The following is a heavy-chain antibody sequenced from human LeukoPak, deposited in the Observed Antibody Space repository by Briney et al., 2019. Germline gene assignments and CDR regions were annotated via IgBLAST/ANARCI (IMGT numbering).Heavy chain of an antibody. CDR3: ARVEGQVPTGLDY. J-gene: IGHJ4*02. CDR2: IYYSGST. Sequence: SETLSLTCTVSGGSISSSSYYWGWIRQPPGKGLEWIGSIYYSGSTYYNPSLKSRVTISVDTSKNQFSLSLSSVTAADTAVYYCARVEGQVPTGLDYWGQGTLVTVSS. D-gene: IGHD3-10*01. CDR1: GGSISSSSYY. V-gene: IGHV4-39*07.